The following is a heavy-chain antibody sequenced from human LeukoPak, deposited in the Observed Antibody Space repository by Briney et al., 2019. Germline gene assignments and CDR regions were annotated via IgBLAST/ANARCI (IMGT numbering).Heavy chain of an antibody. Sequence: ASVKVSCKASGYTFTSYGISWVRQAPGQGLEWMGWISAYNGNTNYAQKLQGRVTMTTDTSTSTAYMELRSLRSDDTAVYYCARDLRIAAAGSRAFFDPWGQGTLVTVSS. V-gene: IGHV1-18*01. CDR3: ARDLRIAAAGSRAFFDP. D-gene: IGHD6-13*01. CDR2: ISAYNGNT. CDR1: GYTFTSYG. J-gene: IGHJ5*02.